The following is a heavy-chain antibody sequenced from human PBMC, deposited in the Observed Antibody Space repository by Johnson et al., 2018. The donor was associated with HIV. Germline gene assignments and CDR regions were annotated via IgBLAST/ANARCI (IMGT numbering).Heavy chain of an antibody. CDR3: AKGGTVTTDAFDI. J-gene: IGHJ3*02. CDR2: ISYDGSNK. V-gene: IGHV3-30*19. D-gene: IGHD4-17*01. CDR1: GFTFSSYG. Sequence: QMQLVESGGGVVQPGRSLRLSCAASGFTFSSYGMHWVRQAPGKGLEWVAFISYDGSNKYYADSVKGRFTISRDNSRNTLYLQMNSLRTEDTALYYCAKGGTVTTDAFDIWGQGTMVTVSS.